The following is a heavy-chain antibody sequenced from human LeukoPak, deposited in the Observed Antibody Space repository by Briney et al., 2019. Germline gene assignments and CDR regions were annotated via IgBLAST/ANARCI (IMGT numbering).Heavy chain of an antibody. D-gene: IGHD3-22*01. CDR3: AKDIGDSVGYNYFDS. V-gene: IGHV3-43*01. CDR1: GFTFDDYT. Sequence: GGSLRLSCAASGFTFDDYTMHWVRQAPGKGLEWVSLISWHGSTTKYADSVKGRFTISRDNLKNSLSLQMNSLGAEDTALYYCAKDIGDSVGYNYFDSWGQGTLVTVSS. J-gene: IGHJ4*02. CDR2: ISWHGSTT.